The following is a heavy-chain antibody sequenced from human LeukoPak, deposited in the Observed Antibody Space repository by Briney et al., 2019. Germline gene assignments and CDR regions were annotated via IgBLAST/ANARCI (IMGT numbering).Heavy chain of an antibody. CDR3: AGDGSAVAEEFFDY. V-gene: IGHV4-39*07. J-gene: IGHJ4*02. D-gene: IGHD6-19*01. Sequence: PSETLSLTCTVSGGSISSSSYYWGWIRQPPGKGLEWIGSIYYSGSTYYNPSLKSRVTISVDTSKNQFSLKLSSVTAADTAVYYCAGDGSAVAEEFFDYWGQGTLVTVSS. CDR1: GGSISSSSYY. CDR2: IYYSGST.